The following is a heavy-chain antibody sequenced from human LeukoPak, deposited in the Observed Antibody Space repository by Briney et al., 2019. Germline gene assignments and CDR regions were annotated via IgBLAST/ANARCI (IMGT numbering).Heavy chain of an antibody. D-gene: IGHD3-10*01. CDR2: ISWNSGSI. V-gene: IGHV3-9*01. CDR1: GFTFDDYA. Sequence: SLRLSCAASGFTFDDYAMHWVRQAPGKGLEWVSGISWNSGSIGYADSVKGRFTISRDNAKNSLYLQMNSLRAEDTALYYCAKDSLWFGESYAFDIWGQGTMVTVSS. CDR3: AKDSLWFGESYAFDI. J-gene: IGHJ3*02.